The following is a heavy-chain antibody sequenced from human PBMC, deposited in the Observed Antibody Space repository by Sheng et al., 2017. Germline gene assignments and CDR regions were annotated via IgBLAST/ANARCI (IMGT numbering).Heavy chain of an antibody. J-gene: IGHJ6*03. V-gene: IGHV1-18*01. CDR2: ISAYNGNT. CDR3: ARVVTMVQGVPGGPYYYYYMTS. CDR1: GYTFTSYG. D-gene: IGHD3-10*01. Sequence: QVQLVQSGAEVKKPGASVKVSCKASGYTFTSYGISWVRQAPGQGLEWMGWISAYNGNTNYAQKLQGRVTMTTDTSTSTAYMELRSLRSDDTAVYYCARVVTMVQGVPGGPYYYYYMTSGRRNDVDRLL.